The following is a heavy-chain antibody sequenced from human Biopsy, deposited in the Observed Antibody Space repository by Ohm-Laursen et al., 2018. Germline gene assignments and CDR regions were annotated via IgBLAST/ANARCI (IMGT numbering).Heavy chain of an antibody. J-gene: IGHJ3*01. CDR1: GDSISSYY. CDR2: INDNGNT. D-gene: IGHD3-22*01. CDR3: ARHFYDNFGPTPFDAFDL. Sequence: SDTLSLTCTVSGDSISSYYWSWIRQPPGKGLEWIGYINDNGNTNYNPSLKSRVTISVDTSMNQFSLKLKSVTAADTALYFCARHFYDNFGPTPFDAFDLWGQGTLVTVSA. V-gene: IGHV4-59*07.